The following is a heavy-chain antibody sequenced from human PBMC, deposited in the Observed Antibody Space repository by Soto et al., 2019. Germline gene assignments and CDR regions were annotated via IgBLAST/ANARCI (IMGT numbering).Heavy chain of an antibody. CDR1: GFTFTNAW. D-gene: IGHD3-3*01. V-gene: IGHV3-15*01. CDR2: IKTKADGGST. J-gene: IGHJ4*02. Sequence: EVQLVESGGGLVKPGGSLRLSCAASGFTFTNAWMSWVRQAPGKGLEWVGRIKTKADGGSTDYATPVKGRFTLSRDDSRNMLYLQMNSLKTEDTAVYYCTTDLTYDSWSHFPPAPFDFWGQGTLVTVSS. CDR3: TTDLTYDSWSHFPPAPFDF.